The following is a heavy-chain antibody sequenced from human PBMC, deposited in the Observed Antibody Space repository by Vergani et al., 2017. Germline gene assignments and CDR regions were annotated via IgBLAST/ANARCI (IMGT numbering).Heavy chain of an antibody. V-gene: IGHV3-11*01. CDR2: ISNSGNTI. CDR1: GFSFSAHY. CDR3: ARDHRDYNNYPGTFDI. Sequence: QVQLVESGGGLVKPGGSLRLSCAASGFSFSAHYMTWIRQASGKGLEWVSYISNSGNTIEYADSVKGRFSISRDNAKSSLFLQMDSLRAEDTAVYYCARDHRDYNNYPGTFDIWGQGSMVTVSS. D-gene: IGHD5-24*01. J-gene: IGHJ3*02.